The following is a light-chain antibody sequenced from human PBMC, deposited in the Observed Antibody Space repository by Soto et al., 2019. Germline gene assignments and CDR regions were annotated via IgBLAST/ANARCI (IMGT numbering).Light chain of an antibody. CDR3: CSYAGSSTHYV. CDR1: DSDVGSYNL. Sequence: QSVLTQPASVSASPGQSITISCTGTDSDVGSYNLVSWYQQHPGKAPKLMIYEGSKRPSGVSNRFSGSKSGNTASLTISGLQAEDEADYYCCSYAGSSTHYVFGTGTKVTVL. V-gene: IGLV2-23*01. CDR2: EGS. J-gene: IGLJ1*01.